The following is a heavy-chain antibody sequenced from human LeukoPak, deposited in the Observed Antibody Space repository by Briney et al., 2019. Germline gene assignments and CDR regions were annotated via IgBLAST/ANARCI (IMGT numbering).Heavy chain of an antibody. V-gene: IGHV3-23*01. Sequence: SGGSLRLSCAAPGFSFCDYAMSWVRQAPGKGLEWVSGISGSGGSTYYADSVKGRFTISRDNSKNTMYLQMDSLRAEDTAVYYCGLDRGGIVLMMSAIPPYYFDYWGQGTLVTVSS. CDR2: ISGSGGST. J-gene: IGHJ4*02. CDR1: GFSFCDYA. CDR3: GLDRGGIVLMMSAIPPYYFDY. D-gene: IGHD2-8*01.